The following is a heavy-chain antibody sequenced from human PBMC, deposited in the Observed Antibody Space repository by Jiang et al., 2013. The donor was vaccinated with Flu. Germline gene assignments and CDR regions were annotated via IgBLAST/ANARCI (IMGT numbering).Heavy chain of an antibody. J-gene: IGHJ6*02. CDR1: GFNFATYW. Sequence: GAEVKKPGESLKISCKGSGFNFATYWIVWVRQLPGKGLEWMGTIYVGDPETTYSPSFHGQVTISADASISTAYLQFTSLKASDTAMYYCAVSIAVAVDGGMDVWGQGTTVTVSS. D-gene: IGHD6-19*01. V-gene: IGHV5-51*01. CDR2: IYVGDPET. CDR3: AVSIAVAVDGGMDV.